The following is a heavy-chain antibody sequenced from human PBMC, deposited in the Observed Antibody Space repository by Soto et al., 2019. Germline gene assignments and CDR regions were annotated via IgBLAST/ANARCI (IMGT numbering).Heavy chain of an antibody. CDR3: ARVGYSYGYTGFVPTSCDY. J-gene: IGHJ4*02. V-gene: IGHV5-51*03. CDR2: IYPGDSDT. D-gene: IGHD5-18*01. Sequence: EVQLVQSGAEVKKPGESLKISCKGSGYSFTSYWIGWVRQMPGKGLEWMGIIYPGDSDTRYSPSFQGQVTISADKSISTAYLQWSSLKASDTAMYYCARVGYSYGYTGFVPTSCDYWGQGTLVTVSS. CDR1: GYSFTSYW.